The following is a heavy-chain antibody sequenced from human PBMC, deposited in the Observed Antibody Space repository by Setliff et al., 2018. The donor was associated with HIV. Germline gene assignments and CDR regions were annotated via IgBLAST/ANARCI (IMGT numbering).Heavy chain of an antibody. D-gene: IGHD4-17*01. CDR1: GGNFNNYA. J-gene: IGHJ6*02. CDR2: IIPIFGTA. Sequence: SVKVSCKASGGNFNNYALSWVRQAPGQGLEWMGGIIPIFGTANYAQKFQGRVTITADESTSTAYMELSSLRSEDTAVYFCARDGDYNYYGMDVWGQGTTVTVSS. V-gene: IGHV1-69*13. CDR3: ARDGDYNYYGMDV.